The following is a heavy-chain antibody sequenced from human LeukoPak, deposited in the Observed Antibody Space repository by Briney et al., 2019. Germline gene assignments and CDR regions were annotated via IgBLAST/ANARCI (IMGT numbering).Heavy chain of an antibody. CDR2: ISWNSGSI. J-gene: IGHJ4*02. CDR3: AKDITGYCTNGVCYPRLFDY. D-gene: IGHD2-8*01. V-gene: IGHV3-9*01. Sequence: SGGSLRLSCAASGFTFDDYAMHWARQAPGKGLEWVSGISWNSGSIGYADSVKGRFTISRDNAKNSLYLQMNSLRAEDTALYYCAKDITGYCTNGVCYPRLFDYWGQGTLVTVSS. CDR1: GFTFDDYA.